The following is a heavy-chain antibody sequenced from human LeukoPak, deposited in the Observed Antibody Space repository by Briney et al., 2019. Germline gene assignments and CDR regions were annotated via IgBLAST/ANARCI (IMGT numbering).Heavy chain of an antibody. V-gene: IGHV1-18*01. CDR2: ISAYNGNT. CDR1: GYIFTNYG. CDR3: ARDLGYSSSWYGY. J-gene: IGHJ4*02. D-gene: IGHD6-13*01. Sequence: ASVNVSCKASGYIFTNYGISWVQQAPGQGLEWMGWISAYNGNTNYAQKLQGRVTMTTDTPTSTAYMELRSLRSDDTAIYYCARDLGYSSSWYGYWGQGTLVTVSS.